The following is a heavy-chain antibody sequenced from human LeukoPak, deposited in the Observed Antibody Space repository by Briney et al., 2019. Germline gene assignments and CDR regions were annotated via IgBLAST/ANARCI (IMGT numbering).Heavy chain of an antibody. D-gene: IGHD3-10*01. CDR1: GGSISSSTYY. J-gene: IGHJ2*01. Sequence: SETLPLTCTVSGGSISSSTYYWGWNRQAPGKGLEWIGSVYYSGTTYYNPSLNSRVTISVDTSKNQFSLKLNSVTAADTAMYYCARGRPSGSYYTGYFDLWGRGTLVTVSS. CDR3: ARGRPSGSYYTGYFDL. V-gene: IGHV4-39*07. CDR2: VYYSGTT.